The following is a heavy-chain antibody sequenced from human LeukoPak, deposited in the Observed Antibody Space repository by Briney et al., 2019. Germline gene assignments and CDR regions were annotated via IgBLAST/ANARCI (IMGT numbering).Heavy chain of an antibody. CDR1: GFTFSSYA. V-gene: IGHV3-23*01. CDR3: AKACSGGSCYMGY. Sequence: PGGSLRLSCAASGFTFSSYAMSWVRQAPGKGLEWVSAISGSGGSTYYADSVKGRFTISGDNSKNTLYLQMNSLRAEDTAVYYCAKACSGGSCYMGYWGQGTLVTVSS. CDR2: ISGSGGST. J-gene: IGHJ4*02. D-gene: IGHD2-15*01.